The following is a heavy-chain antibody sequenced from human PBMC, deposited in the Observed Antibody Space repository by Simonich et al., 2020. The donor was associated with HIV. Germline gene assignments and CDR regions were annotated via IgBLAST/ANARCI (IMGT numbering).Heavy chain of an antibody. J-gene: IGHJ3*02. Sequence: EVQLVESGGGLVQPGGSLRLSCAASGFTFSSYAINWVRQAPGKGLEGVSYISSSGSTTYYADSVKGRFTISRDNAKNSLYLQMNSLRVEDMALYYCAKEGPDAFDIWGQGTMVTVSS. CDR3: AKEGPDAFDI. CDR1: GFTFSSYA. V-gene: IGHV3-48*03. CDR2: ISSSGSTT.